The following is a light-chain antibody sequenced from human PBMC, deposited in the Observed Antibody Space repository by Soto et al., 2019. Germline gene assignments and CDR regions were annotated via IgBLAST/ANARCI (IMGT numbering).Light chain of an antibody. Sequence: EIVFTQSPGTLSLSPGERATLSCRASQSVSINLAWYQQKPGQAPRLLIYGASNRATGIPDRFSGSGSGTDFTLTISRLEPEDFAVYYCQQYGSSGTFGQGTKVDIK. CDR2: GAS. J-gene: IGKJ1*01. CDR1: QSVSIN. CDR3: QQYGSSGT. V-gene: IGKV3-20*01.